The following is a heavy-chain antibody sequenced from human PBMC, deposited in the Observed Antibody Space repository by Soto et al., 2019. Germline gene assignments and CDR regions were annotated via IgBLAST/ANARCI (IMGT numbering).Heavy chain of an antibody. CDR2: ISNSTTTT. D-gene: IGHD2-21*01. Sequence: EVQLVESGGGLVRQGGSMRCTGAACGFTFTTYGRSWDRQAPGKGMGWVSYISNSTTTTSNADSVKGRFTISRDNPKNSLYLQMNSLTDEDTPVYYLARDPSSCGYWGQVTLVTVSS. CDR1: GFTFTTYG. V-gene: IGHV3-48*02. CDR3: ARDPSSCGY. J-gene: IGHJ4*02.